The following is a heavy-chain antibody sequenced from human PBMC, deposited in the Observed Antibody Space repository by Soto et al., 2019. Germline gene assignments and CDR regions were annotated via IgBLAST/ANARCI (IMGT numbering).Heavy chain of an antibody. V-gene: IGHV1-18*01. D-gene: IGHD3-3*01. CDR1: GYTFTSYG. Sequence: QVQLVQSGAEVKKPGASVKVSCKASGYTFTSYGISRVRQAPGQGLEWMGWISAYNGNTNYAQKLQGRVTMTTDTTTSKAYMELRSLRSDDTAVYYCARDLYDFWSGYYYYYMDVWGKGTTVTVSS. CDR2: ISAYNGNT. CDR3: ARDLYDFWSGYYYYYMDV. J-gene: IGHJ6*03.